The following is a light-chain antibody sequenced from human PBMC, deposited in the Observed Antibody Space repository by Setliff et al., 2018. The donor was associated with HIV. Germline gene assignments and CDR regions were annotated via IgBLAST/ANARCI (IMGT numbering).Light chain of an antibody. CDR3: CSYTGSSSYV. V-gene: IGLV2-23*02. CDR1: SSDIGSYIL. Sequence: SALTQPPSVSGSPGQSITISCTGTSSDIGSYILVSWYQQHPGRAPKLILYEITKRPSGVSNRFSGSKSGNTASLTISGLQAEDEADYYCCSYTGSSSYVFGGGTKVTVL. J-gene: IGLJ1*01. CDR2: EIT.